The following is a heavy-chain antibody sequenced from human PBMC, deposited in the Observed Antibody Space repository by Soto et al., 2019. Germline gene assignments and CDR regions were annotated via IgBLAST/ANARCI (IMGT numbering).Heavy chain of an antibody. CDR2: IIPIFGTA. CDR3: ARSQGGSSSLDIYYYYYYGMDV. J-gene: IGHJ6*02. D-gene: IGHD2-15*01. V-gene: IGHV1-69*01. CDR1: GGTFSSYA. Sequence: QVKLVQSGAEVKKPGSSVKVSCKAPGGTFSSYAISWVRQAPGQGLEWMGGIIPIFGTAKYAQKFQGRVTITADESTSTGCMELSSLRSEDTAVYYCARSQGGSSSLDIYYYYYYGMDVWGQGTTVTVSS.